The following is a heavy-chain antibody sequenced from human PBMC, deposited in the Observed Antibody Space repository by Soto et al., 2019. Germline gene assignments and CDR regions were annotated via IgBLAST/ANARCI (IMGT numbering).Heavy chain of an antibody. D-gene: IGHD5-12*01. CDR3: AKVGSERYSGQHSDY. CDR2: ISSSSGST. Sequence: EVQLLESGRGLVQPGGSLRLSCAASGFTFSNYAMNWVRQAPGKGLEWVSTISSSSGSTYYADSVKGRFTISRHNSKNFLYLQMTSLRGDDTAVYYCAKVGSERYSGQHSDYWGQGTLVTISS. V-gene: IGHV3-23*01. J-gene: IGHJ4*02. CDR1: GFTFSNYA.